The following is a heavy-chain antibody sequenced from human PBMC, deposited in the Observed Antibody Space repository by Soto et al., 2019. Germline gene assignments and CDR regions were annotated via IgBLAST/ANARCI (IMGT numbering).Heavy chain of an antibody. Sequence: SETLSLSSALFGGFITSSFWWSWVRQCPGTGLEWIGEISQTRITNYNPSLQSRVTISVDKPKNQFSLKRSSVAAADTPVYYYARELSSDSPHYDYYGLDVWGQGTTVTVSS. CDR2: ISQTRIT. J-gene: IGHJ6*02. D-gene: IGHD3-10*01. V-gene: IGHV4-4*02. CDR1: GGFITSSFW. CDR3: ARELSSDSPHYDYYGLDV.